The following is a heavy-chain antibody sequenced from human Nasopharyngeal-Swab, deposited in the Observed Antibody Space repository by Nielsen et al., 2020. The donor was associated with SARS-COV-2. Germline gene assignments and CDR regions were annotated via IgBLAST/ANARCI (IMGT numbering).Heavy chain of an antibody. J-gene: IGHJ6*02. V-gene: IGHV3-23*01. Sequence: WIRQPPGKGLEWVSAISGSGGSTYYADSVKGRFTISRDNSKNTLYLQMNGLRAEDTAVYYCAKDLVVVITPNGMDVWGQGTTVTVSS. CDR3: AKDLVVVITPNGMDV. CDR2: ISGSGGST. D-gene: IGHD3-22*01.